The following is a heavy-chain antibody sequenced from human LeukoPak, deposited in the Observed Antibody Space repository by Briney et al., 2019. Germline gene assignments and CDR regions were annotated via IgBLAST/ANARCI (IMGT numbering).Heavy chain of an antibody. Sequence: PSQTLSLTCTVSGGSISSGSYYWTWIRQPAGKGLEWIGRIYTSGSTNYNPSLNSRVTISLDTSKNQFSLKLNSVTAADTAVYYCARHVGVTRGRFDYWGQGTLVTVSS. J-gene: IGHJ4*02. CDR1: GGSISSGSYY. V-gene: IGHV4-61*02. CDR2: IYTSGST. CDR3: ARHVGVTRGRFDY. D-gene: IGHD1-26*01.